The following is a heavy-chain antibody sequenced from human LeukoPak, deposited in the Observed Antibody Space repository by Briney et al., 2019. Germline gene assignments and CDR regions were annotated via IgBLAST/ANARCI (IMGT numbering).Heavy chain of an antibody. CDR1: GFSFSSYE. CDR3: ALLHDSGWYEVNY. V-gene: IGHV3-21*01. CDR2: IGSSSAYM. D-gene: IGHD6-19*01. Sequence: GGSLRLSCAASGFSFSSYEMNWVRQAPGQGLEWVSSIGSSSAYMHYPDSLKGRFTISRDNAKKSLYLQMNSLRVEDTAVYYCALLHDSGWYEVNYWGQGTLVTVSS. J-gene: IGHJ4*02.